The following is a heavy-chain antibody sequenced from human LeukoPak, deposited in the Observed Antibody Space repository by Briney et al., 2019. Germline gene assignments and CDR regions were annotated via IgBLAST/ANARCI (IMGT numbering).Heavy chain of an antibody. CDR3: ASIYGGNSYVY. Sequence: ASVKVSCKASGYTFTGYYMHWVRQAPGQGLEWMGWINPNSGSTNYAQKFQGRVTMTRDTSISTAYMELSRLRSDDTAVYYCASIYGGNSYVYWGQGTLVTVSS. D-gene: IGHD4-23*01. CDR1: GYTFTGYY. J-gene: IGHJ4*02. CDR2: INPNSGST. V-gene: IGHV1-2*02.